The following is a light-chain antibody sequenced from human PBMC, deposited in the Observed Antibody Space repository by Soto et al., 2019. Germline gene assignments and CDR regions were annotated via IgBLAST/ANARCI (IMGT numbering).Light chain of an antibody. Sequence: DIQMTQSPSSLSASVGDRVTITCRASQDMRNDLGWYHQKPGKAPKRLIYAASSLQSRVPSRFRGCGSGTEITLRIRSLQSKDFATYYCLRRNSYPRTVGSGTKVDIK. J-gene: IGKJ3*01. CDR2: AAS. CDR1: QDMRND. CDR3: LRRNSYPRT. V-gene: IGKV1-17*01.